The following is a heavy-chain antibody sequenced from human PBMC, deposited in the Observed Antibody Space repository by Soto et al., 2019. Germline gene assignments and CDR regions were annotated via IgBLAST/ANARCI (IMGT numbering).Heavy chain of an antibody. D-gene: IGHD2-15*01. CDR2: ITSTSSHM. J-gene: IGHJ4*02. Sequence: EVQLVESGGGLVKPGGSLRLSCAASGFAFSSYSMNWVRQAPGKGLQWVSCITSTSSHMYYADSVKGRFTISRDNAKNSLYLQMNSLRVEDTAVFYCARDTRGVVSPYYFDYWGQGTLLTVSS. CDR1: GFAFSSYS. V-gene: IGHV3-21*01. CDR3: ARDTRGVVSPYYFDY.